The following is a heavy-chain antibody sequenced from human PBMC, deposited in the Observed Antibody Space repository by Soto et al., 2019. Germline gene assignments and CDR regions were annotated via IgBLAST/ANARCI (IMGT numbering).Heavy chain of an antibody. Sequence: GESLTISCKGSGYSFTSYWFGWVRQLPGTGLEWVGIIYPCDSDTRYSPSFQGQVTISADKSTSTAYLQWGSLMTSDTAMYYCARQPGGYGSGFYVWGQGTTVTASS. CDR1: GYSFTSYW. CDR3: ARQPGGYGSGFYV. D-gene: IGHD3-10*01. CDR2: IYPCDSDT. V-gene: IGHV5-51*01. J-gene: IGHJ6*02.